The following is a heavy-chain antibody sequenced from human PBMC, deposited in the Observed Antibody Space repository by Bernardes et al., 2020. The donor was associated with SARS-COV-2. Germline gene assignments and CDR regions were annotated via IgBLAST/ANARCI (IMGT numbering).Heavy chain of an antibody. J-gene: IGHJ5*02. CDR2: IYPGDSDT. CDR1: GYSFTSYW. Sequence: GESLKISCKGSGYSFTSYWIGWVRPMPGKGLEWMGIIYPGDSDTRYSPSFQGQVTISADKSISTAYLQWSSLKASDTAMYYCARLGSIFGVVIGRKPGNWFDPWGQGTLVTVSS. CDR3: ARLGSIFGVVIGRKPGNWFDP. D-gene: IGHD3-3*02. V-gene: IGHV5-51*01.